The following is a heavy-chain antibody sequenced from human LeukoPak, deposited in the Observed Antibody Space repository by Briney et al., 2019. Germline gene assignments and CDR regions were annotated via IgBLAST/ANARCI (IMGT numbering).Heavy chain of an antibody. CDR3: ARGSNYGSSGLFLFDY. J-gene: IGHJ4*02. CDR1: GFTFSSYD. D-gene: IGHD3-22*01. Sequence: GGSLRLSCAASGFTFSSYDMHWVRQATGKGLEWVSAIGTAGDTYYPGSVKGRFTISRENAKNSLYLQMNSLRAGDTAVYYCARGSNYGSSGLFLFDYWGQGTLVTVSS. CDR2: IGTAGDT. V-gene: IGHV3-13*01.